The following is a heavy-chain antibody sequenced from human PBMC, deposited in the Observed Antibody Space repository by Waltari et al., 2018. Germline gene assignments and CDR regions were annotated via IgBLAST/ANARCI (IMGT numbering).Heavy chain of an antibody. CDR3: ARALRYSSGWYFGY. CDR2: MNPNSGNT. Sequence: QVQLVQSGAEVKKPGASVKVSCKASGYTFTSYALHWVRQATGQGLEWMGWMNPNSGNTGYAQKFQGRVTITRNTSISTAYMELSSLRSEDTAVYYCARALRYSSGWYFGYWGQGTLVTVSS. V-gene: IGHV1-8*03. J-gene: IGHJ4*02. CDR1: GYTFTSYA. D-gene: IGHD6-19*01.